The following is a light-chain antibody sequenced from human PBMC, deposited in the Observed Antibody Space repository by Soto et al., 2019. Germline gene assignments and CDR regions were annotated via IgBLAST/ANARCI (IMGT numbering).Light chain of an antibody. CDR1: QSIISSY. CDR2: GAS. Sequence: DIVFTQAPVTPSLSPGERATLSCRASQSIISSYVGWYQQKPGQAPRLLIYGASSRATGIPDRFSGSGSGTDFTLTISRLEPEDGAVYDCQQFSCYPLTFGGGTKVDI. J-gene: IGKJ4*01. V-gene: IGKV3-20*01. CDR3: QQFSCYPLT.